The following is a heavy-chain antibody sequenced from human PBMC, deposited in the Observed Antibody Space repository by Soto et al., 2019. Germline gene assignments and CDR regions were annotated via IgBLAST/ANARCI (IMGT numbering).Heavy chain of an antibody. CDR1: GGSISSSNW. CDR3: ARVSGSYYYGMDV. V-gene: IGHV4-4*02. CDR2: IYHSGST. Sequence: PSETLSLTCAVSGGSISSSNWWSSVRQTQGKGLEWIGEIYHSGSTNYNPSLKSRVTISVDKSKNQFSLKLSSVTVADTAVYYCARVSGSYYYGMDVWGQGITVTVSS. J-gene: IGHJ6*02. D-gene: IGHD1-26*01.